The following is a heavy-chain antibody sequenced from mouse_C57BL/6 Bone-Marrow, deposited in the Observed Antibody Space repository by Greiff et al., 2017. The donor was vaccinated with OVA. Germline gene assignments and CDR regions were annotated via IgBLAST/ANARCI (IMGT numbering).Heavy chain of an antibody. CDR2: ISNGGGST. V-gene: IGHV5-12*01. D-gene: IGHD2-4*01. CDR3: ARAGDYPLAY. J-gene: IGHJ3*01. Sequence: EVKLQESGGGLVQPGGSLKLSCAASGFTFSDYYMYWVRQTPEKRLEWVAYISNGGGSTYYPDTVKGRFTISRDNAKNTLYLQMSRLKSEDTAMYYCARAGDYPLAYWGQGTLVTVSA. CDR1: GFTFSDYY.